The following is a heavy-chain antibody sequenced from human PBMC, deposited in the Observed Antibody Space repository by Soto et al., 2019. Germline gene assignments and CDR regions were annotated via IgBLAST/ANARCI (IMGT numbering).Heavy chain of an antibody. CDR1: GFTFSSYS. V-gene: IGHV3-21*01. CDR3: ARGQQNYGSGSLGMDV. D-gene: IGHD3-10*01. Sequence: GGSLRLSCAASGFTFSSYSMNWVRQAPGTGLEWVSSISSSSSYIYYADSVKGRFTISRDNAKNSLYLQMNSLRAEDTAVYYCARGQQNYGSGSLGMDVWGQGTTVTVSS. CDR2: ISSSSSYI. J-gene: IGHJ6*02.